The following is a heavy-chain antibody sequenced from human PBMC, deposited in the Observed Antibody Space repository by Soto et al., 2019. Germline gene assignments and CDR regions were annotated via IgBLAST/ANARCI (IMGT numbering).Heavy chain of an antibody. D-gene: IGHD3-9*01. Sequence: SETLSLTCTVSGGSISSSTYYWGWVRQPPGKGLEWIGSIYYSGSTYYNPSLKSRVTISVDTSKNQFSLKLSSVTAADTAVYYCARHDWAKPFHYWGQGTLVTVS. CDR3: ARHDWAKPFHY. J-gene: IGHJ4*02. CDR2: IYYSGST. CDR1: GGSISSSTYY. V-gene: IGHV4-39*01.